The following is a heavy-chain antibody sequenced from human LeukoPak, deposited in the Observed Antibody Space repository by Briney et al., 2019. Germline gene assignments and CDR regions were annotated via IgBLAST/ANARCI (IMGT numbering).Heavy chain of an antibody. J-gene: IGHJ4*02. Sequence: GGSLRLSCAASGFTFSSYGMHWVRQAPGKGLEWVAVISYDGSNKYYADSVKGRFTISRDNSKNTLYLQMNSLRAEDTAVYYCAKGGEGGVVTPIALDYWGQGTLVTVSS. V-gene: IGHV3-30*18. CDR3: AKGGEGGVVTPIALDY. CDR1: GFTFSSYG. CDR2: ISYDGSNK. D-gene: IGHD4-23*01.